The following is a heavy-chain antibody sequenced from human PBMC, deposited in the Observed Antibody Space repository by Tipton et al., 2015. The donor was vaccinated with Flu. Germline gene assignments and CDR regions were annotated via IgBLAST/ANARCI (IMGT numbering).Heavy chain of an antibody. Sequence: TLSLTCTISGDSISSDYYWGWIRQPPGKGLEWIGNIFRTGNIYRNSSLKSRATISIDTSKNQFSLKLFSVTDTDTAVYYCARGLSSGWYSVGYLDYWGQGSLVTVSS. V-gene: IGHV4-38-2*02. J-gene: IGHJ4*02. CDR2: IFRTGNI. D-gene: IGHD6-19*01. CDR3: ARGLSSGWYSVGYLDY. CDR1: GDSISSDYY.